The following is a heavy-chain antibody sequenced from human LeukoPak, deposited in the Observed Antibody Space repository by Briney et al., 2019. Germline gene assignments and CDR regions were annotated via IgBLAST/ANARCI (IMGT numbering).Heavy chain of an antibody. J-gene: IGHJ5*02. CDR2: INHSGST. Sequence: PGGSLRLSCAASGFTFSSYGMSWVRQAPGKGLEWIGEINHSGSTNYNPSLKSRVTISVDTSKNQFSLKLSSVTAADTAVYYCARRALSRGYYGSGSYQRFDWFDPWGQGTLVTVSS. CDR3: ARRALSRGYYGSGSYQRFDWFDP. D-gene: IGHD3-10*01. CDR1: GFTFSSYG. V-gene: IGHV4-34*01.